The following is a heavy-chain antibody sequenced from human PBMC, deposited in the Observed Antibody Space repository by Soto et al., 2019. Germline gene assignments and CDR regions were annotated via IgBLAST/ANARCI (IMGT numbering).Heavy chain of an antibody. CDR2: INPNSGGT. J-gene: IGHJ1*01. CDR1: GYTLTGYY. D-gene: IGHD3-3*01. Sequence: ASVKVSCKASGYTLTGYYGHWVRQAPGQGLEWMGWINPNSGGTNYAQKFQGWVTMTRDTSISTAYMELSRLRSDDTAVYYCARDQSPLGTIFGVAIKYFQHWGQGTLVTVSS. CDR3: ARDQSPLGTIFGVAIKYFQH. V-gene: IGHV1-2*04.